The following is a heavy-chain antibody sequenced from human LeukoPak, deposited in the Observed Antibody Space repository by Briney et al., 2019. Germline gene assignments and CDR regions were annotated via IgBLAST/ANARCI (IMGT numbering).Heavy chain of an antibody. Sequence: GGSLRLSCAASGFTFSSYAMSWVRQAPGKGLEWVSAISGSGGSTYYADSVKGRFTISRDNSKNTLYLQMNSLRAEDTAVYYCAKDTLGDQLLWFGDASLGYFDYWGQGTLVTVSS. CDR3: AKDTLGDQLLWFGDASLGYFDY. D-gene: IGHD3-10*01. J-gene: IGHJ4*02. CDR2: ISGSGGST. V-gene: IGHV3-23*01. CDR1: GFTFSSYA.